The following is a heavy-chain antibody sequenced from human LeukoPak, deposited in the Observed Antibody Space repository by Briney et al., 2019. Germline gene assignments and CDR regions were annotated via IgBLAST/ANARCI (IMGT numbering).Heavy chain of an antibody. Sequence: SQTLSLTCTVSGGSISSGGYYWNWVRQPAGKGLEWIGRVHSSGSTNYNPSLKSRVTMSLDTSKNHISLKLSSVTAADTAVYYCARSPGAPSFYYYMDVWGKGTTVTVSS. D-gene: IGHD2-2*01. CDR2: VHSSGST. CDR3: ARSPGAPSFYYYMDV. V-gene: IGHV4-61*02. J-gene: IGHJ6*03. CDR1: GGSISSGGYY.